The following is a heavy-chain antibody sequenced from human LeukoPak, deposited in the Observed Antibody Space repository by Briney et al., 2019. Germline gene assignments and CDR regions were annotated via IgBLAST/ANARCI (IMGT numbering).Heavy chain of an antibody. V-gene: IGHV5-51*01. CDR3: ARVGDGYFDY. Sequence: GESLKSSCQGSGYNFAEYWIIWVRQMPGKGLEWMGIIYPGDSDTTYSPSFQGQVTISGDKSINTVYLQWNSLEASDTAMYFCARVGDGYFDYWAQGTLVTVSS. D-gene: IGHD5-24*01. J-gene: IGHJ4*02. CDR2: IYPGDSDT. CDR1: GYNFAEYW.